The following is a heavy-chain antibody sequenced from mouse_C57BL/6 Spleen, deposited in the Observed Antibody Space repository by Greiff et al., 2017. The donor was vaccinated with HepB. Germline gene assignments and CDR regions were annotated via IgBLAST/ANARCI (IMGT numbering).Heavy chain of an antibody. CDR2: FHPYNDDT. J-gene: IGHJ3*01. CDR3: ARQNDYDYDGGFAY. V-gene: IGHV1-47*01. Sequence: LVESGAELVKPGASVKMSCKASGYTFTTYPIEWMKQNHGKSLEWIGNFHPYNDDTKYNEKFKGKATLTVEKSSSTVYLELSRLTSDDSAVYYCARQNDYDYDGGFAYWGQGTLVTVSA. CDR1: GYTFTTYP. D-gene: IGHD2-4*01.